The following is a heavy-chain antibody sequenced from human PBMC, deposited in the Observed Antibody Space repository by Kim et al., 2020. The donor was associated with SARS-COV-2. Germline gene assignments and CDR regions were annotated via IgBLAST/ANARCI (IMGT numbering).Heavy chain of an antibody. D-gene: IGHD6-19*01. CDR2: IYYSGST. Sequence: SETLSLTCTVSGGSISSYYWSWIRQPPGKGLEWIGYIYYSGSTNYNPPLKSRVTISVDTSKNQFSLKLSPVTAADTAVYYCAREDSSGSSYFDYWGQGTLVTVSS. V-gene: IGHV4-59*01. J-gene: IGHJ4*02. CDR1: GGSISSYY. CDR3: AREDSSGSSYFDY.